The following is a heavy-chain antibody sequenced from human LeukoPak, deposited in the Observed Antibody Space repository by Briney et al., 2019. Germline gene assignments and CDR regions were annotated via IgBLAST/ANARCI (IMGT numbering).Heavy chain of an antibody. V-gene: IGHV4-30-4*08. CDR3: AYYDFWSGDPAFDI. Sequence: SETLSLTCTVSGGSISSGDYYWSWIRQPPGKGLEWIGYIYYSGSTYYNPSLKSRVTISVDTSKNQFSLKLSSVTAADTAVHYCAYYDFWSGDPAFDIWGQGTMVTVSS. CDR2: IYYSGST. CDR1: GGSISSGDYY. J-gene: IGHJ3*02. D-gene: IGHD3-3*01.